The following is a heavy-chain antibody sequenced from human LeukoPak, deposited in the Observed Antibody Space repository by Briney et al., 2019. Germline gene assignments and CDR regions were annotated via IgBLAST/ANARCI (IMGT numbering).Heavy chain of an antibody. V-gene: IGHV3-11*01. J-gene: IGHJ4*02. CDR1: GFTFSSYA. CDR3: ARPLYDILTGYYVSELGY. Sequence: PGGSLRLSCAASGFTFSSYAMSWIRQAPGKGLEWVSYISSSGSTIYYADSVEGRFTISRDNAKNSLYLQMNSLRAEDTAVYYCARPLYDILTGYYVSELGYWGQGTLVTVSS. D-gene: IGHD3-9*01. CDR2: ISSSGSTI.